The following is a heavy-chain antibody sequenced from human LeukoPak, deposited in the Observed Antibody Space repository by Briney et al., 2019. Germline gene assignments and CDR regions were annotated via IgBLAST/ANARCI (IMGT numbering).Heavy chain of an antibody. CDR2: ISYDGSNK. CDR3: ARGPSSNWSGLDF. V-gene: IGHV3-30*03. D-gene: IGHD6-13*01. Sequence: PGRSLRLSCAASGFTFSSYGMHWVRQAPGKGLEWVAVISYDGSNKYYADSVKGRFTISRDNAKNTLYLQVNNLRAEDTAVYYCARGPSSNWSGLDFWGQGTLLTVSS. CDR1: GFTFSSYG. J-gene: IGHJ4*02.